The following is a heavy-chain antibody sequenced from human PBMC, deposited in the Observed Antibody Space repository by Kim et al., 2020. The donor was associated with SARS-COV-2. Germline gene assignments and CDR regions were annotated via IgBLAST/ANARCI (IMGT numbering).Heavy chain of an antibody. J-gene: IGHJ4*02. V-gene: IGHV5-51*01. CDR2: IYPGDSDT. CDR1: GYSFTSYW. Sequence: GESLKISCKGSGYSFTSYWIGWVRQMPGKGLEWMGIIYPGDSDTRYSPSFQGQVTISADKSISTAYLQWSSLKASDTAMYYCARGYCSGGSCFVEGAVFDYWGQGTLVTVSS. D-gene: IGHD2-15*01. CDR3: ARGYCSGGSCFVEGAVFDY.